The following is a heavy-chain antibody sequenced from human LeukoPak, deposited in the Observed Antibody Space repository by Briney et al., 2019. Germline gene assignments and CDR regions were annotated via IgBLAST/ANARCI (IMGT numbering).Heavy chain of an antibody. V-gene: IGHV4-39*01. CDR1: GGSISGSTYY. CDR3: ASWLRARTYYYYYGMDV. CDR2: IYYSGST. D-gene: IGHD3-22*01. Sequence: PSETLPLTCTVSGGSISGSTYYWAWIRQPPGKGMEWIGSIYYSGSTYYNPSLKSRVTISVDTSKNQFSLKLSSVTAADTAVYYCASWLRARTYYYYYGMDVWGQGTTVTVSS. J-gene: IGHJ6*02.